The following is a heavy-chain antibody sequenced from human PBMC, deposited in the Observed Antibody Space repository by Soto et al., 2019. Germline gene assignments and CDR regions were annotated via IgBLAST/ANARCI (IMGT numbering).Heavy chain of an antibody. J-gene: IGHJ4*02. V-gene: IGHV3-23*01. CDR1: GFTFSSYA. Sequence: GGSLRLSCAASGFTFSSYAMSWVRQAPGKGLEWVSAISGSGGSTYYADSVKGRFTISRDNSKNTLYLQMNSLRAEDTAVYYGATYCSSTSCYWGRDYWGQGTLVTVSS. D-gene: IGHD2-2*01. CDR3: ATYCSSTSCYWGRDY. CDR2: ISGSGGST.